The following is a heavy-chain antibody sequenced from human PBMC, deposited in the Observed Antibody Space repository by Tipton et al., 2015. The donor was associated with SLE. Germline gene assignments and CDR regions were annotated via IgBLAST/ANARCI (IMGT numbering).Heavy chain of an antibody. D-gene: IGHD2-15*01. V-gene: IGHV3-23*01. Sequence: SLRLSCAASGFTFSSYAMTWVRQAPGKGLEWVSSIRGSGGTTFYADSVRGRFTISRDNSKNTLYLQMNSLTAEDTAVYYCARRGFCSGGGCLDSWGRGTLVTVSS. J-gene: IGHJ4*02. CDR1: GFTFSSYA. CDR3: ARRGFCSGGGCLDS. CDR2: IRGSGGTT.